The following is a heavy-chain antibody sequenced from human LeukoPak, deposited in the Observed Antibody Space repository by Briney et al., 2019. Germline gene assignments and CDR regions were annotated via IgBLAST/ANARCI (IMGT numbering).Heavy chain of an antibody. V-gene: IGHV3-9*01. CDR2: ISWNSGSI. Sequence: PTGGSLRLSCAASGFTFDDYAMHWVRQAPGKGLEWVSGISWNSGSIGYADSVKGRFTISRDNAKNSLYLQMNSLRAEDTALYYCAKEGDWGQGTLVTVSS. CDR1: GFTFDDYA. J-gene: IGHJ4*02. CDR3: AKEGD.